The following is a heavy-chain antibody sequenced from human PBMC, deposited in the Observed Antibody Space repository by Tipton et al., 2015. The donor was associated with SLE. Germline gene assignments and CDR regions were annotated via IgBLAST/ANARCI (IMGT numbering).Heavy chain of an antibody. V-gene: IGHV4-59*01. J-gene: IGHJ6*03. Sequence: LRLSCAASRLSISNNWMSWIRQPPGKGLEWIGYIYYSGSTNYNPSLKSRVTISVDTSKNQFSLKLSSVTAADTAVYYCARGLRSYSNYYYYYMDVWGKGTTVTVSS. CDR3: ARGLRSYSNYYYYYMDV. D-gene: IGHD1-26*01. CDR1: RLSISNNW. CDR2: IYYSGST.